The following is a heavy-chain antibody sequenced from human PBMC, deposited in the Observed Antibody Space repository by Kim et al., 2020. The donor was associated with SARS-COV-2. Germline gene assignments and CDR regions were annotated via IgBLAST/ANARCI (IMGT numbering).Heavy chain of an antibody. J-gene: IGHJ5*02. Sequence: ANYAQKFQGRVTITTDESTSTAYMELSSLRSEDTAVYYCARGGIGAAADPWGQGTLVTVSS. D-gene: IGHD6-13*01. CDR3: ARGGIGAAADP. V-gene: IGHV1-69*05. CDR2: A.